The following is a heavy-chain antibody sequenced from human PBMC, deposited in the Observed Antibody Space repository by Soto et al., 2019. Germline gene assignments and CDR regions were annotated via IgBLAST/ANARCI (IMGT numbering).Heavy chain of an antibody. V-gene: IGHV1-46*01. CDR2: INPSGGSA. CDR3: ARVPQSAGYYYYGMDV. J-gene: IGHJ6*02. Sequence: EASVKVSCKASGYTFTSYYMHWVRQAPGQGLEWMGIINPSGGSASYAQKFQGRVTMTRDTSTSTVYMELSSLRSEDTAVYYCARVPQSAGYYYYGMDVWGQGTTVTVS. CDR1: GYTFTSYY.